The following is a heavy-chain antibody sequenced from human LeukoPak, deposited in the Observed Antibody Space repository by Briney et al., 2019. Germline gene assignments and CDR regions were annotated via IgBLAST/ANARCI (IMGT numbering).Heavy chain of an antibody. V-gene: IGHV3-23*01. Sequence: GGSLRLSCAASGFTFSTYSMSWVRQAPGKGLEWVSAISSGRTTYYVDSVKGRFTISRDNSKNTLYLQMNSLRAEDTAVYYCAKDFDSGSYYPNWFDPWGQGTLVTVSS. CDR2: ISSGRTT. D-gene: IGHD1-26*01. CDR1: GFTFSTYS. J-gene: IGHJ5*02. CDR3: AKDFDSGSYYPNWFDP.